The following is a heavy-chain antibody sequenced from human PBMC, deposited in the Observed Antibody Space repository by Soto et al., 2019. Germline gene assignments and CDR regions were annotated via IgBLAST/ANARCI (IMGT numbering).Heavy chain of an antibody. CDR3: AKSPATELTSLVSFDI. J-gene: IGHJ3*02. Sequence: EVQLLESGGALVQPGGSLRLSCAASGFTFSSHAMSWVRQAPGKGLEWVSSISGSGSSTYYAGSVKGRFIVSRDNSTNMLYLQMNSQRVEDTAVYYCAKSPATELTSLVSFDIWGQGTMVPVSS. D-gene: IGHD6-25*01. CDR2: ISGSGSST. CDR1: GFTFSSHA. V-gene: IGHV3-23*01.